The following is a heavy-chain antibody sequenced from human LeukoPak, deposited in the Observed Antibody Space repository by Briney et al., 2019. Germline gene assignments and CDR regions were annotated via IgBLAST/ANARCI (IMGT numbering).Heavy chain of an antibody. J-gene: IGHJ5*02. CDR1: GGSISSGLYS. Sequence: SQTLSLTCDVSGGSISSGLYSWSWIRQPLGKGLEWIGYIYHTGSTYYNPPLKSRVTISVDTSKNQFSLRLSSVTAADTAVYYCARLQYCSGTSCYWFDPWGQGTLVTVSS. CDR3: ARLQYCSGTSCYWFDP. CDR2: IYHTGST. D-gene: IGHD2-2*01. V-gene: IGHV4-30-2*01.